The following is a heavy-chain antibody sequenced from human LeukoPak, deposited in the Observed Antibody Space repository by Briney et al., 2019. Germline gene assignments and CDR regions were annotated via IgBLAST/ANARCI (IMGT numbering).Heavy chain of an antibody. J-gene: IGHJ5*02. V-gene: IGHV4-30-4*01. D-gene: IGHD5-18*01. CDR2: IYYNGNT. Sequence: SETLSLTCTVSGGSISSGDYYWSWLRQPPGKGLEWIGYIYYNGNTYYNPSLKSRVTISVDTSKNQFSLKLSSVTAADTAVYYCARGVGRGYSFLNWFDPWGQGTLVTVSS. CDR3: ARGVGRGYSFLNWFDP. CDR1: GGSISSGDYY.